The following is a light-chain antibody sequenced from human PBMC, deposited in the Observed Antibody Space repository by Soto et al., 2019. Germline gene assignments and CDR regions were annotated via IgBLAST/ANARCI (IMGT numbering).Light chain of an antibody. CDR1: SSDVGGYDY. CDR3: RSHAGRYNFRV. Sequence: QSALTQPRSVSGSPGQSVTISCTGTSSDVGGYDYVSWYQQHPDKVPELMIYDVTKRPSGVPDRFSGSKSGNTASLTISGLQAEDEADYYCRSHAGRYNFRVFGGGTKLTVL. J-gene: IGLJ2*01. CDR2: DVT. V-gene: IGLV2-11*01.